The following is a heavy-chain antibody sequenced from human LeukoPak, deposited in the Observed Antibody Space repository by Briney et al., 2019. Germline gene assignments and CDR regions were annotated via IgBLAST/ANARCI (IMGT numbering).Heavy chain of an antibody. Sequence: ASVKVSCKASGYTFTSYDINWVRQATGQGLEWMGWMNPNSGNTGYAQKFQGRVTMTRNTSISTAYMELSSLRSEDTAVYYCASVRYQLGYCSSTSCYSFDYWGQGTLVTVSS. CDR2: MNPNSGNT. V-gene: IGHV1-8*01. CDR1: GYTFTSYD. J-gene: IGHJ4*02. CDR3: ASVRYQLGYCSSTSCYSFDY. D-gene: IGHD2-2*02.